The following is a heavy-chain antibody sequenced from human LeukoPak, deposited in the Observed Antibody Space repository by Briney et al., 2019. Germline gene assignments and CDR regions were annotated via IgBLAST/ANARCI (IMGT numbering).Heavy chain of an antibody. CDR1: GGTFSSYA. Sequence: SVKVSCKASGGTFSSYAISWVRQAPGQGLEWMGGIIPIFGTANYAQKIQGRVTITADESTSTAYMELSSLRSEDTAVYYCVRNLAVAGTCFDSWGQGTLVTVSS. CDR2: IIPIFGTA. D-gene: IGHD6-19*01. CDR3: VRNLAVAGTCFDS. V-gene: IGHV1-69*13. J-gene: IGHJ4*02.